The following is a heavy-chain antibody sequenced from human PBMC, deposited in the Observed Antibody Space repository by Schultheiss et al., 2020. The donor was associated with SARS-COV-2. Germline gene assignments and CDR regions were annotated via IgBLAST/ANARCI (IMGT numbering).Heavy chain of an antibody. J-gene: IGHJ6*02. V-gene: IGHV3-74*01. D-gene: IGHD6-19*01. CDR2: INSDGSST. Sequence: GGSLRLSFAASGFTFSSYWMHWVRQAPGKGLVWVSRINSDGSSTSYADSVKGRFTISRDNSKNTLYLQMNSLRAEDTAVYYCAKDNSGWYDYYYYGMDVWGQGTTVTVSS. CDR3: AKDNSGWYDYYYYGMDV. CDR1: GFTFSSYW.